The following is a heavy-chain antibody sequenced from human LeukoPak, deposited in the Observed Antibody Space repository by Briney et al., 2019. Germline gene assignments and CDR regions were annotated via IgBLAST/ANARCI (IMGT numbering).Heavy chain of an antibody. D-gene: IGHD3-9*01. J-gene: IGHJ4*02. CDR1: RGSFRGYY. CDR3: AGAGGRTGYSLDFDY. V-gene: IGHV4-34*01. Sequence: SETLSLTCAVYRGSFRGYYWSWIRQFPGKGLEWIGEINDSENTNYNPSLKSRVTISVDTPKNQFSLRLGSVTAADTAVYYCAGAGGRTGYSLDFDYWGQGTLVTVSS. CDR2: INDSENT.